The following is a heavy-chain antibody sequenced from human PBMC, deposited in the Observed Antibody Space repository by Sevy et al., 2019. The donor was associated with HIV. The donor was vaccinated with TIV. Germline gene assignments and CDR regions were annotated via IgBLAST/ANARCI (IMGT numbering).Heavy chain of an antibody. Sequence: SETLSLTCTVSGGSITSLYWNWIRQPPGKGLEWIGYIYYSGSTNYNPSLKSRVTISVDTSKNQFSLKLSSVTAADTAVYYCARVSYYDFWSGYPKYYYYYMDVWGKGTTVTVSS. D-gene: IGHD3-3*01. J-gene: IGHJ6*03. CDR1: GGSITSLY. CDR3: ARVSYYDFWSGYPKYYYYYMDV. V-gene: IGHV4-59*08. CDR2: IYYSGST.